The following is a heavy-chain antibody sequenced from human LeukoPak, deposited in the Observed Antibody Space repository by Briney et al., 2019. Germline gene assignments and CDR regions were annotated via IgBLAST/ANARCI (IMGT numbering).Heavy chain of an antibody. CDR3: ARDRGYSYAHPLDF. J-gene: IGHJ4*02. Sequence: VGSLRLSCAASGFTFSSYGMHWVRQAPGKRLERVALICYDGSNKYYAGSVRGRFTISRDNSKNTLYLQMNSLRVEDTAVYYCARDRGYSYAHPLDFWGQGTLVTVSS. CDR2: ICYDGSNK. D-gene: IGHD5-18*01. V-gene: IGHV3-33*01. CDR1: GFTFSSYG.